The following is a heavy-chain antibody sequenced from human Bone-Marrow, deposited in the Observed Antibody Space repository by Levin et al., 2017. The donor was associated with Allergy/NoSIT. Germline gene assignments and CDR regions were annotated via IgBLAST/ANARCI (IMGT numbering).Heavy chain of an antibody. CDR2: IKQDGSET. J-gene: IGHJ5*02. D-gene: IGHD1-7*01. Sequence: TGGSLRLSCEASGFSFSNFWMCWVRQAPGKGLEWVANIKQDGSETHYVDSVKGRFTIFRDNARASVYLQLNSLTVEDTAVYYCVGGWNWGFDPWGRGTLVTVSA. V-gene: IGHV3-7*01. CDR3: VGGWNWGFDP. CDR1: GFSFSNFW.